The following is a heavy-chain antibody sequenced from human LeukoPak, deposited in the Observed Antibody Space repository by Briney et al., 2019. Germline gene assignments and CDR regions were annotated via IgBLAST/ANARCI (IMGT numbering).Heavy chain of an antibody. CDR2: ISYDGSNK. CDR1: GFTFSSYA. J-gene: IGHJ4*02. D-gene: IGHD6-19*01. Sequence: GGSLRLSCAASGFTFSSYAMHWVRQAPGKGLEWVAVISYDGSNKYYADSVKGRFTISRDNSKNTLYLQMNSLRAEDTAVYYCARDYSSGWYPLDYWGQGTLVTASS. V-gene: IGHV3-30-3*01. CDR3: ARDYSSGWYPLDY.